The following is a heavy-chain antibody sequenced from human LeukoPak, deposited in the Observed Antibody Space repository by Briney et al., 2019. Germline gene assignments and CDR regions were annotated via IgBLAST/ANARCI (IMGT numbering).Heavy chain of an antibody. Sequence: AXVKVTCKASGYTFTTYYMHWVRQAPGQGLEWMGIIDPSGGRATYAQKFKGRVTMTRDTSARTFYMELNSLRSEDTAIYYCARRVYCSSASCYHYYYYMDVWGKGTTVTVSS. CDR1: GYTFTTYY. J-gene: IGHJ6*03. D-gene: IGHD2-2*01. CDR2: IDPSGGRA. CDR3: ARRVYCSSASCYHYYYYMDV. V-gene: IGHV1-46*03.